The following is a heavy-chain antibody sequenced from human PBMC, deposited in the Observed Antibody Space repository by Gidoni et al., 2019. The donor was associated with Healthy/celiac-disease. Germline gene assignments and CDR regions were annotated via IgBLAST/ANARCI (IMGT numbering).Heavy chain of an antibody. CDR1: GYTFTGHY. CDR2: INPNSGGT. CDR3: ARGARIAVAGTRKHQTGDRLGDFDY. Sequence: QVQLVQSGAEVKKPGAPVKVSCQAPGYTFTGHYLLWVRQSPGQGLEWMGRINPNSGGTNDAQKFQGRVTMTRDTSISTAYMELSRLRSDDTAVYYCARGARIAVAGTRKHQTGDRLGDFDYWGQGTLVTVSS. V-gene: IGHV1-2*06. D-gene: IGHD6-19*01. J-gene: IGHJ4*02.